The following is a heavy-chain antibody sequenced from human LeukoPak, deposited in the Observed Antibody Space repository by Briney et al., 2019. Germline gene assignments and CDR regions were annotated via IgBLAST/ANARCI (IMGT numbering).Heavy chain of an antibody. V-gene: IGHV3-21*01. D-gene: IGHD3-16*01. CDR2: ISSSSNI. Sequence: GGSLRLSCAASEFTFSSYSMNWVRQAPGKGLEWVSSISSSSNIYYADSVKGRFAISRDNAENSLYLQMNTLRAEDTAVYYCVRDWGGVDDYWGQGTLVTVSS. CDR3: VRDWGGVDDY. CDR1: EFTFSSYS. J-gene: IGHJ4*02.